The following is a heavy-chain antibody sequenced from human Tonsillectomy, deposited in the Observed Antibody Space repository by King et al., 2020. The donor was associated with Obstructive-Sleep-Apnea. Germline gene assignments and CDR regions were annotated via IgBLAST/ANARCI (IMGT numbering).Heavy chain of an antibody. Sequence: VQLVESGGGLVQPGGSLRLSCAASGFTFSSYSMNWVRQAPGKGLEWVSYITSSSNTIYYADSGRGRFTIYRDNAKNSLYLQMNSLRAEDTAVYYCARDSGDSGYDSRPIWGQGILVTVSS. CDR3: ARDSGDSGYDSRPI. D-gene: IGHD5-12*01. V-gene: IGHV3-48*04. CDR2: ITSSSNTI. J-gene: IGHJ4*02. CDR1: GFTFSSYS.